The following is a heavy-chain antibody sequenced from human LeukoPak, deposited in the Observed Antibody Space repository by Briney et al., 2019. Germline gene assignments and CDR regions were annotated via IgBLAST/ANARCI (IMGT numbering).Heavy chain of an antibody. V-gene: IGHV3-9*01. CDR2: ISWNSGKI. J-gene: IGHJ4*02. Sequence: GGSLRLSCAASGFTFDDYGMHWVRQAPGKGLEWVSGISWNSGKIGYADSVKGRFTISRDNSENTLFLQMNSLRAEDTAIYYCAKSPSSAAGISCWGQGILVTVSS. CDR1: GFTFDDYG. D-gene: IGHD6-13*01. CDR3: AKSPSSAAGISC.